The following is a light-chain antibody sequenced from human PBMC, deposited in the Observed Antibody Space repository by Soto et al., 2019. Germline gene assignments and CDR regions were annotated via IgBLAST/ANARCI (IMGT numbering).Light chain of an antibody. CDR3: QQRSNWWT. V-gene: IGKV3-11*01. CDR1: QNINSY. CDR2: DAS. J-gene: IGKJ1*01. Sequence: EIVLTQSPATLSLSPGERATLSCRASQNINSYLAWYQQKPGQAPRLLIYDASNRATDIPARFSGSGSGTDFTLTISRREPEDFAVYYCQQRSNWWTFGQGTKVEIK.